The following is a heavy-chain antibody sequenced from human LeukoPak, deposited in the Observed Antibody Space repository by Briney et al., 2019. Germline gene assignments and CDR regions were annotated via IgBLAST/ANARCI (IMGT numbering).Heavy chain of an antibody. Sequence: KPGGSLRLSCAASGFTFSSSTMNWVRQAPGQGLEWVSSIGSSGTNTHYADSVKGRFTISRDNAKNSVYLQVNSLRDEDTAVYYCVYGDDRGYWGQGTLVTVSS. CDR2: IGSSGTNT. J-gene: IGHJ4*02. V-gene: IGHV3-21*01. D-gene: IGHD7-27*01. CDR3: VYGDDRGY. CDR1: GFTFSSST.